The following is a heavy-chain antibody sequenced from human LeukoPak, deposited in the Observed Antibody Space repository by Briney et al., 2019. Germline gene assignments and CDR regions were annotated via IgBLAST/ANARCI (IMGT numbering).Heavy chain of an antibody. CDR3: ASGVCSSTSCYYYFDY. D-gene: IGHD2-2*01. J-gene: IGHJ4*02. CDR1: GGTFSSYA. CDR2: IIPIFGTA. V-gene: IGHV1-69*13. Sequence: GASVKASCKASGGTFSSYAISWVRQAPGQGLEWMGGIIPIFGTAHYAQKFQGRVTFTADGSTNTAYMELSSLRSEDTAVYYCASGVCSSTSCYYYFDYWGQGTLVTVSS.